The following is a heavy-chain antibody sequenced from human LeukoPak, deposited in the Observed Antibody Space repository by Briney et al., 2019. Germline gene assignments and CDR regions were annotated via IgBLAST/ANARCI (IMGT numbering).Heavy chain of an antibody. CDR1: GFTFSSYA. CDR3: ARDYDSSGNDAFDI. J-gene: IGHJ3*02. Sequence: QTGGSLRLSCAASGFTFSSYAMHWVRQAPGKGLEWVAVISYDGSNKYYADSVKGRFTISRDNSKNTLYLQMNSLRAEDTAVYYCARDYDSSGNDAFDIWGQGTMVTVSS. CDR2: ISYDGSNK. V-gene: IGHV3-30-3*01. D-gene: IGHD3-22*01.